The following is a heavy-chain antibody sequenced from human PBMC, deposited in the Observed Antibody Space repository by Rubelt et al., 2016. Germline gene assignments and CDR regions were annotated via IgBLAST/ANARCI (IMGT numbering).Heavy chain of an antibody. CDR2: ISWHSGSI. D-gene: IGHD3-22*01. J-gene: IGHJ4*02. CDR1: GFTFDDYA. V-gene: IGHV3-9*01. CDR3: AKGYEPVVLITFFDY. Sequence: GRSLRLYCAASGFTFDDYAMHWVRQAPGKGLEWGSGISWHSGSIGNADCVKGRLTISRDNAKNSLYLQMNSLRAEDTALYYCAKGYEPVVLITFFDYWGQGTLVTVSS.